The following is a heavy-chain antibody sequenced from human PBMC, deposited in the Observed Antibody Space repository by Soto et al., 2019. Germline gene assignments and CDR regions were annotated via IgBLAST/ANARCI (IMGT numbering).Heavy chain of an antibody. CDR1: GFTFRNYA. Sequence: PGGSLRLSCIASGFTFRNYAMAWVRQAPGEDLEWVSAIGTSGTPTLYADSVKSRFSISRGDSRNTVSLQMNSLGVEDTATYYCTRILWSSRRDALDIWGQGTTVTVS. V-gene: IGHV3-23*01. J-gene: IGHJ6*02. CDR3: TRILWSSRRDALDI. CDR2: IGTSGTPT. D-gene: IGHD2-21*01.